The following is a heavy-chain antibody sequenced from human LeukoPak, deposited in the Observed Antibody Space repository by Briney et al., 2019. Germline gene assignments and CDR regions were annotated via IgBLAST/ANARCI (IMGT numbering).Heavy chain of an antibody. CDR3: VRDYENLTGSKTRFHY. CDR1: GFTFSRYS. V-gene: IGHV3-21*01. D-gene: IGHD3-9*01. Sequence: GSLRLSCAASGFTFSRYSMNWVRQAPGKGLEWVSCISSSSSYIYYANSVKGRFTTSRDNAKNSLYLQMNSLRAEDTAVYYCVRDYENLTGSKTRFHYWGQGTLVTVSS. J-gene: IGHJ4*02. CDR2: ISSSSSYI.